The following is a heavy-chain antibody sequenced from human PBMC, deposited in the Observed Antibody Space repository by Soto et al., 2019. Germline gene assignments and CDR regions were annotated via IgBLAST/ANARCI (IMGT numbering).Heavy chain of an antibody. J-gene: IGHJ5*01. Sequence: EVQLVESGGGLVQPGGSLRLSCAASGFTFSAYWMHWVRQAPGRGLVWVARIKGDGSSTNYADSVKGRFAISRNNAENTVCLQRSSLRTEKRAVYSCSRDPRYCNGGECHRSLGWFDSWGQGTLVTVSS. V-gene: IGHV3-74*01. CDR2: IKGDGSST. CDR1: GFTFSAYW. D-gene: IGHD2-15*01. CDR3: SRDPRYCNGGECHRSLGWFDS.